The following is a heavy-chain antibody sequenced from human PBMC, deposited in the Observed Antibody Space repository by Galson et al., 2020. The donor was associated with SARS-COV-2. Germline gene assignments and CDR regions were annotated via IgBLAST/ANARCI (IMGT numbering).Heavy chain of an antibody. Sequence: AASGFTFSSYAMHWVRQAPGKGLEWVAVISYDGSNKYYADSVKGRFTISRDNSKNTLYLQMNSLRAEDTAVYYCARLNSGSYYGAFDIWGQGTMVTVSS. CDR2: ISYDGSNK. CDR3: ARLNSGSYYGAFDI. J-gene: IGHJ3*02. V-gene: IGHV3-30*04. D-gene: IGHD1-26*01. CDR1: GFTFSSYA.